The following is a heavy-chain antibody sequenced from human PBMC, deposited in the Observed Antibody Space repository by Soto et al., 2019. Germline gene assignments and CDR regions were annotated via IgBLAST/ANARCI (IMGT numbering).Heavy chain of an antibody. CDR2: INHSGST. J-gene: IGHJ4*02. CDR1: GGSISGYY. CDR3: ARSGRLFDS. Sequence: PSETLSLTCTVSGGSISGYYWSWIRQPPGKGLEWIGEINHSGSTNYNPSLKSRVTISIDTSKNQFSLKLSSVTAADTAVYYCARSGRLFDSWGQGTLVTVSS. V-gene: IGHV4-34*01. D-gene: IGHD3-10*01.